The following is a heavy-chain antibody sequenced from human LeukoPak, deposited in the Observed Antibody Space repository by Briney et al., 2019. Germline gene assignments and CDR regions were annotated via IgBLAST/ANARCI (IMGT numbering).Heavy chain of an antibody. J-gene: IGHJ5*02. CDR3: AREIQLELWTGGGPNWFDP. D-gene: IGHD1-7*01. CDR1: GGSISSSSYY. V-gene: IGHV4-39*07. CDR2: IYYRGST. Sequence: SSETLSLTCTVSGGSISSSSYYWGWIRQPPGKGLEWIGSIYYRGSTYYNPSLKSRVTISVDTSKNQFSLKLSSVTGADTAVYYCAREIQLELWTGGGPNWFDPWGQGTLVTVSS.